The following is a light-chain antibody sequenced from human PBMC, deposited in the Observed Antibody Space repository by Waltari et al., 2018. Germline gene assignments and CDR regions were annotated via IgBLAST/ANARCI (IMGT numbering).Light chain of an antibody. V-gene: IGLV1-47*01. CDR2: RNN. J-gene: IGLJ3*02. CDR3: APWDDSLSGPGV. Sequence: QSVLTQPPSASGTPGQSVTISCSGSRSNIGSNFVYWYQQLPGTAPNLLISRNNPRPSGVPDLFSGSKSGTSASLAISGLRSEDEADYYCAPWDDSLSGPGVFGGGTKLTVL. CDR1: RSNIGSNF.